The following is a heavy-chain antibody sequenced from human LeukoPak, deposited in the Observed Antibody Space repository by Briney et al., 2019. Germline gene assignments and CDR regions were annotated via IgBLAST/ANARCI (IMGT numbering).Heavy chain of an antibody. CDR2: SYYSGST. V-gene: IGHV4-30-4*08. Sequence: SQTLSLTCTVSGGSISSGGYYWSWIRQSPGKGLEWIGYSYYSGSTYYNPSLKSRVTISVDTSKNQFSLKLSSVTAADTAVYYCARGRWPPLPTYWGQGTLVTVSS. J-gene: IGHJ4*02. D-gene: IGHD5-24*01. CDR1: GGSISSGGYY. CDR3: ARGRWPPLPTY.